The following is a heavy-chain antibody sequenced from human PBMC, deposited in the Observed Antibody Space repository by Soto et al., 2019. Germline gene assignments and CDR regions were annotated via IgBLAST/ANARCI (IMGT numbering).Heavy chain of an antibody. D-gene: IGHD3-22*01. CDR1: GFTSSSYG. CDR3: AKYDMGYYYDSSGPGY. Sequence: GGSLRLSCAASGFTSSSYGMSWVRQAPGKGLEWVSAISGSGGSTYYADSVKGRFTISRDNSKNTLYLQMNSLRAEDTAVYYCAKYDMGYYYDSSGPGYWGQGTLVTVSS. J-gene: IGHJ4*02. V-gene: IGHV3-23*01. CDR2: ISGSGGST.